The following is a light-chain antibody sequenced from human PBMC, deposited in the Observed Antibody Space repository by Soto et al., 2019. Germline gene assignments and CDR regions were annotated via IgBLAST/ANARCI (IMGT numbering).Light chain of an antibody. CDR3: QQYGSSPYT. CDR1: QSVSSSY. CDR2: GAS. V-gene: IGKV3-20*01. J-gene: IGKJ2*01. Sequence: EIVLTQSPGTLSLSPGERATLSCRASQSVSSSYLAWYQQKPGQAPRLLIYGASSRATGIPDRFSVSGSGTDFTLTISRLEPEDFAVYYCQQYGSSPYTFGQGTKQEIK.